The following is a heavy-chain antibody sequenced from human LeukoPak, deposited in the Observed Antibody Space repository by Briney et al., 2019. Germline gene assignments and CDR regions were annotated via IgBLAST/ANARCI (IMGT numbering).Heavy chain of an antibody. CDR1: GYTFTSYY. CDR2: INPSGETT. J-gene: IGHJ4*02. CDR3: ARVSEGGGSFNAFDY. Sequence: ASVKVSCKASGYTFTSYYIHWVRQAPGQGLEWMGIINPSGETTSYAQKFQDRVTVTRDMSTSTVYLELSSLRPEDTAVYYCARVSEGGGSFNAFDYWGQGTLVTVSS. V-gene: IGHV1-46*01. D-gene: IGHD2-15*01.